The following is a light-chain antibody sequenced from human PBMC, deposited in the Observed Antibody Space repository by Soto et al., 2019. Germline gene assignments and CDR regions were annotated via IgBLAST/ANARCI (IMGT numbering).Light chain of an antibody. CDR2: GAS. CDR1: QSVRSSY. V-gene: IGKV3-20*01. J-gene: IGKJ2*01. Sequence: EIVLTQSPGTLSLSPGERATLSCRASQSVRSSYLAWYQQKPGQAPRLLIYGASSRATGIPDRFSDSGSGTDFTLTISRLEPEDFAVYYCQQYGSSPRYTFGQGTKLEIK. CDR3: QQYGSSPRYT.